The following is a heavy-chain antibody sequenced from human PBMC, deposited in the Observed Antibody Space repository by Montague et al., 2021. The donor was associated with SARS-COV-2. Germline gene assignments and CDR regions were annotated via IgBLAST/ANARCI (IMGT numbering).Heavy chain of an antibody. V-gene: IGHV3-23*03. D-gene: IGHD3-9*01. J-gene: IGHJ5*02. Sequence: SLRLSCAASGFTFSNSPMNWVRQARGKGLEWVAVIYSAGRGTYYADSVQGRFTISRDNLKNTVYLQMNSLRDVDTALYYCAKVGDILTGYSLINLDAWGQGTL. CDR1: GFTFSNSP. CDR3: AKVGDILTGYSLINLDA. CDR2: IYSAGRGT.